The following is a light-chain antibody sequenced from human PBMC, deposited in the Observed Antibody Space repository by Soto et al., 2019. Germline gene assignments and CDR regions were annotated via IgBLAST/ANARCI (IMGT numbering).Light chain of an antibody. Sequence: DIHMTQSPSSLSAAVGDRVTITCRASQSISSYLNWYQQKPGKAPKLLIYAASSLQSGVPSRFSGSGSGTDFTLTISSLQPEDSATYYCQQSHSTPSWTFGQGTRWIS. J-gene: IGKJ1*01. CDR1: QSISSY. CDR2: AAS. CDR3: QQSHSTPSWT. V-gene: IGKV1-39*01.